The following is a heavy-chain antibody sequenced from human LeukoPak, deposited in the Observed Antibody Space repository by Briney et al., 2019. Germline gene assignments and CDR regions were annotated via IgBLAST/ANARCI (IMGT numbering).Heavy chain of an antibody. D-gene: IGHD3-16*01. CDR2: ISASGDTI. CDR1: GFTFTTYE. Sequence: GGSLRLSCAASGFTFTTYEMNWVRQAPGKGLEWLSYISASGDTIYYADSVKGRFTISRDNGRKSLYLQMNSLRVEDTGIYYCVSAYGGLLDYWGQGTLVTVSS. CDR3: VSAYGGLLDY. V-gene: IGHV3-48*03. J-gene: IGHJ4*02.